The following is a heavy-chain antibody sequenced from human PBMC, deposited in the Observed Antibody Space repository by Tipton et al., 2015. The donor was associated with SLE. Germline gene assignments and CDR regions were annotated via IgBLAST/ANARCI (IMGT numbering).Heavy chain of an antibody. D-gene: IGHD4-17*01. V-gene: IGHV1-8*01. J-gene: IGHJ3*02. CDR3: ARDSNGDYVEAFDI. CDR2: MNPDSGNA. CDR1: GYTFISYD. Sequence: QSGAEVKKPGASVKVSCKASGYTFISYDINWVRQATGQGLEWMGWMNPDSGNAGYAQKFQGRVTMTRNTSISTAYMELSSLRSEDTAVYYCARDSNGDYVEAFDIWGQGTMVTVSS.